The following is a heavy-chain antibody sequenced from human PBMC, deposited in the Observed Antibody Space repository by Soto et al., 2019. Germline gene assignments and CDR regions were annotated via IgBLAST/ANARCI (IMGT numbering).Heavy chain of an antibody. D-gene: IGHD3-3*01. V-gene: IGHV1-2*02. CDR3: ARDLGDFWSGLSIDY. CDR2: INPNSGGT. CDR1: GYTFTVYY. J-gene: IGHJ4*02. Sequence: ASVKVCCKASGYTFTVYYMHWVRQAPGQGLEWMGWINPNSGGTNYAQNFQGRVTMTRETSISTAYMELSRLRSDDTAVYYCARDLGDFWSGLSIDYWGQGTLVTVYS.